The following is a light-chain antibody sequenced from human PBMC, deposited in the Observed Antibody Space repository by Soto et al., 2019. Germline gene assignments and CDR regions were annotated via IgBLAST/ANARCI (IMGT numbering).Light chain of an antibody. J-gene: IGKJ1*01. CDR1: QGVSTD. CDR3: QLQNFRPPQT. Sequence: MTQSPSSLSASLGGRVTISCRASQGVSTDLAWYQQRPCQTATQLIIGASTRSTGVPARCTSSGSGTEYIPTTSSLQPQDSAASYCQLQNFRPPQTFGQGTKVDIK. V-gene: IGKV3-15*01. CDR2: GAS.